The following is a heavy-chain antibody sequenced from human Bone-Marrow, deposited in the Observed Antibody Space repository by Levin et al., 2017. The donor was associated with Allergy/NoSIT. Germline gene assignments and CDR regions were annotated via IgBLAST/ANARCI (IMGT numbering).Heavy chain of an antibody. CDR2: SSYDGSSA. Sequence: GGCLRLSCTTSGFTFSTYAMHWVRQAPGKGLEWVAVSSYDGSSANYADSVKGRFTISRDNPNKTVYLQMSSLRVDDTAVYYCAKEVGGYSFGFVYYFDDWGQGTLVTVSS. D-gene: IGHD5-18*01. V-gene: IGHV3-30-3*02. CDR3: AKEVGGYSFGFVYYFDD. J-gene: IGHJ4*02. CDR1: GFTFSTYA.